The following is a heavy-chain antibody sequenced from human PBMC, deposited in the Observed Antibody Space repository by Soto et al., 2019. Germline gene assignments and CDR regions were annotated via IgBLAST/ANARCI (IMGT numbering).Heavy chain of an antibody. CDR2: MQPSSGRT. CDR1: GYSFTRLD. V-gene: IGHV1-8*01. CDR3: ARGVTAGVDY. D-gene: IGHD1-26*01. Sequence: ASVKVSCKASGYSFTRLDINWVRQTTGQGLEWMGWMQPSSGRTGYAQKFQGRVTMTRDTSINTAYMELSSLTSDDTAFYYCARGVTAGVDYWGQGTLVTVSS. J-gene: IGHJ4*02.